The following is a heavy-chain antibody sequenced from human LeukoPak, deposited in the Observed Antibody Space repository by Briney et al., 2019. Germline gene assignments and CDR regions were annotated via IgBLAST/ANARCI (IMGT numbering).Heavy chain of an antibody. CDR3: ASVTTEDYYYMDV. J-gene: IGHJ6*03. CDR1: GGTFSSYA. CDR2: IIPIFGTA. V-gene: IGHV1-69*05. D-gene: IGHD4-11*01. Sequence: SVKVSCKASGGTFSSYAISWVRQAPGQGLEWMGGIIPIFGTANYAQKFQGRVTITTDESTSTAYMELSSLRSEDTAVYYCASVTTEDYYYMDVWGKGTTVTVSS.